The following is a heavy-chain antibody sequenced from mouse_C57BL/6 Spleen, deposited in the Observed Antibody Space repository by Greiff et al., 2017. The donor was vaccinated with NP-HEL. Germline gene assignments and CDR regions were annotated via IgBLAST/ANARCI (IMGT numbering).Heavy chain of an antibody. Sequence: EVMLVESGGGLVKPGGSLKLSCAASGFTFSSYTMSWVRQTPEKRLEWVATISGGGGNTYYPDSVKGRFTISRDNAKNTLYLQMSSLRSEDTALYYCARHEDGAMDYWGQGTSVTVSS. D-gene: IGHD2-3*01. V-gene: IGHV5-9*01. CDR1: GFTFSSYT. J-gene: IGHJ4*01. CDR3: ARHEDGAMDY. CDR2: ISGGGGNT.